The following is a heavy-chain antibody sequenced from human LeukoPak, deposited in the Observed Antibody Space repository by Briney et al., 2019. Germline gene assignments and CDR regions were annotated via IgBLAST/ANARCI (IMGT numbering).Heavy chain of an antibody. CDR1: GYTFTGYY. CDR2: INPNSGGT. V-gene: IGHV1-2*02. J-gene: IGHJ6*03. Sequence: ASAKVSCXASGYTFTGYYMHWVQQAPGQGLEWMGWINPNSGGTNYAQKFQGRVTMTRDTSISTAYMELSRLRSDDTAVYYCARGGRGSYPPYMDVWGKGTTVTVSS. CDR3: ARGGRGSYPPYMDV. D-gene: IGHD1-26*01.